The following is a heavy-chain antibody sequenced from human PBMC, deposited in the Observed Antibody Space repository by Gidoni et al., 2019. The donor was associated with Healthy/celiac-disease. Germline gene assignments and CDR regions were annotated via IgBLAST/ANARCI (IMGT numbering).Heavy chain of an antibody. D-gene: IGHD3-10*01. CDR2: LSSSGSTI. J-gene: IGHJ4*02. CDR1: GLTFSCYE. V-gene: IGHV3-48*03. CDR3: ARGGITMVRGVISVGILDY. Sequence: ELQLVESGGSLVQPGGSLSLSCAASGLTFSCYEMNWLRQAPGQGLEWVSYLSSSGSTIYYADSVKSRFTITRDNAKNTLYLQMNSLRAEETAVYYCARGGITMVRGVISVGILDYWGQGTLVTVSS.